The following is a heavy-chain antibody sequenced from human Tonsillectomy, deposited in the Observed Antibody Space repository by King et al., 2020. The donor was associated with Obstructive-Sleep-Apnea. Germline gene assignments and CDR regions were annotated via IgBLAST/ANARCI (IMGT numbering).Heavy chain of an antibody. CDR1: GGSISSYY. CDR2: IYYSGST. D-gene: IGHD2-15*01. J-gene: IGHJ6*02. V-gene: IGHV4-59*08. CDR3: ARHCSGGSCYTSNYYYYGMDV. Sequence: VQLQESGPGLVKPSETLSLTCTVSGGSISSYYWSWIRQPPGKGLEWIGYIYYSGSTNYNPSLKSRVTISVDTSKNQFSLKLSSVTAADTAGYYCARHCSGGSCYTSNYYYYGMDVWGQGTTVTVSS.